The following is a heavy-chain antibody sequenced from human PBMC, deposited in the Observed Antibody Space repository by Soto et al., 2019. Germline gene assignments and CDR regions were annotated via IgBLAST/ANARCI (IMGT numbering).Heavy chain of an antibody. CDR1: GGSISSSNW. J-gene: IGHJ6*02. CDR3: ASEYGGNHYYYCGMDV. D-gene: IGHD2-15*01. CDR2: IYHSGST. Sequence: SETLSLTCAVSGGSISSSNWWSWVRQPPGKGLEWIGEIYHSGSTNYNPSLKSRVTISVDKSKNQFSLKLSSVTAADTAVYYCASEYGGNHYYYCGMDVWGQGTTVTVSS. V-gene: IGHV4-4*02.